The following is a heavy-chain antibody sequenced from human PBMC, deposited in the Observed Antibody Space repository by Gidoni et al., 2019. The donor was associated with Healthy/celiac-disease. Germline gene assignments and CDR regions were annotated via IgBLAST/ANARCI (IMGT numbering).Heavy chain of an antibody. CDR3: AREDGPTYYYGSGSYPGDY. V-gene: IGHV3-21*01. J-gene: IGHJ4*02. CDR1: VFTFSSYS. CDR2: ISSSSSYR. D-gene: IGHD3-10*01. Sequence: EVQLVESGGGLVKPGGSLRLSCAASVFTFSSYSMNWVRQAPGKGLEWVSSISSSSSYRYYADEVKGRFTISRDNAKNSLYLQMNSMRAEDTAVYDCAREDGPTYYYGSGSYPGDYWGQGTLVTVSS.